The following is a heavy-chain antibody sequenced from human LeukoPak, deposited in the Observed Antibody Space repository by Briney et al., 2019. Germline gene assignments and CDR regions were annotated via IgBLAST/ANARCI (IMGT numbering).Heavy chain of an antibody. V-gene: IGHV3-21*01. D-gene: IGHD3-10*01. J-gene: IGHJ4*02. Sequence: PGGSLRLSCAASGFTFSSYSMNRVRQAPGKGLEWVSSISSSSSYIYYADSVKGRFTISRDNAKNSLYLQMNSLRAEDTAVYFCTRAYGSRSAFDYWGQGTLVTVSS. CDR3: TRAYGSRSAFDY. CDR2: ISSSSSYI. CDR1: GFTFSSYS.